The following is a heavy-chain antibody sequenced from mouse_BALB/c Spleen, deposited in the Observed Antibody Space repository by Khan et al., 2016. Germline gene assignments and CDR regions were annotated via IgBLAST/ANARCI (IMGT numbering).Heavy chain of an antibody. CDR3: ARYVMITTPYYAMDY. J-gene: IGHJ4*01. D-gene: IGHD2-4*01. CDR1: GYSFTTYW. V-gene: IGHV1S82*01. Sequence: QVQLQQPGAELVRPGASVKLSCKASGYSFTTYWMNWVKQRPGQGLEWIGLIHPSDSETRLNQKFKDKATLTVDQSSRPAYMQLSSPTSEDSAVYYGARYVMITTPYYAMDYWGQGTSVTVSS. CDR2: IHPSDSET.